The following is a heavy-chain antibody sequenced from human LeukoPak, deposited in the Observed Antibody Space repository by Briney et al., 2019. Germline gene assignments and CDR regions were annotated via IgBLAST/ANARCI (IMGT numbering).Heavy chain of an antibody. V-gene: IGHV3-74*01. CDR3: VRESGVVAAVNNWFHP. Sequence: GGSLRLSCAASGFGFSAYWMHWVRQAPGKGVVCVSRINADGSRRTCADSVKGRFTISRHNAKNSLYLQMNSLRAEDTAVYYCVRESGVVAAVNNWFHPWGQGTLVTVSS. CDR2: INADGSRR. J-gene: IGHJ5*02. CDR1: GFGFSAYW. D-gene: IGHD3-22*01.